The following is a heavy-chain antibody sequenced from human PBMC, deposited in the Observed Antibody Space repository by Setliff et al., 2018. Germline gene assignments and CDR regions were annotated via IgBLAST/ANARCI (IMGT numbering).Heavy chain of an antibody. CDR2: MYYNGDT. V-gene: IGHV4-34*01. J-gene: IGHJ6*03. D-gene: IGHD3-10*01. CDR3: ARHVGIRGRGYNYYYYYMDV. CDR1: GGSFSGYH. Sequence: PSETLSLTCAVYGGSFSGYHWSWIRQPPGKGLEWIGSMYYNGDTYYNPSLKSQVTMSVDTSRNQFSLKLSSVTAADTAVYYCARHVGIRGRGYNYYYYYMDVWGKGTTVTVSS.